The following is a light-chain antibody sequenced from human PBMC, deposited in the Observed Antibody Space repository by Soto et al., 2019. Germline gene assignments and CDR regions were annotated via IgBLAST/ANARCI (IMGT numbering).Light chain of an antibody. J-gene: IGKJ5*01. CDR1: QSISSW. CDR2: KAS. V-gene: IGKV1-5*03. Sequence: DIQMTQSPSTLSASVGDRVTITCRASQSISSWLAWYQQKPGKAPKLLIYKASSLESGVPSRFSGSGSGTEFTLTISSLQPDDFATYYCQQYNSYPTFGQGPRLEIK. CDR3: QQYNSYPT.